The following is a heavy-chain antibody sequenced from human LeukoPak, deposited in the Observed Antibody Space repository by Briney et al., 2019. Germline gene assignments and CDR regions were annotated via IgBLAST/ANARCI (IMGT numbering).Heavy chain of an antibody. CDR1: GLTFSSYW. V-gene: IGHV3-7*01. CDR2: INEDGSGK. J-gene: IGHJ4*02. Sequence: GGSLRLSCAVSGLTFSSYWMSWVRQAPGKGLEWLANINEDGSGKYHKDSVKGRFTVSRDNAKNSLYLRLNSLGAEDTAVYYCARDLKYIPHYWGQGVLVTVSS. CDR3: ARDLKYIPHY. D-gene: IGHD2-21*01.